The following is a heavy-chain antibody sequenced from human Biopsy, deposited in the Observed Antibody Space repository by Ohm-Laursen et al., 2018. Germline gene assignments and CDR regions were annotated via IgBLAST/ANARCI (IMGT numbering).Heavy chain of an antibody. V-gene: IGHV3-30*18. D-gene: IGHD7-27*01. CDR2: ISDDGRNK. J-gene: IGHJ4*02. Sequence: SLRLSFSPSVFSLSRRGMHWVRPAPPKGLAWVAVISDDGRNKYYIDSVRGRFTISRDNSKNTLCLQMNNLSAEDTAVFYCAKDRRNNNWGVENWGQGTLVTVSS. CDR1: VFSLSRRG. CDR3: AKDRRNNNWGVEN.